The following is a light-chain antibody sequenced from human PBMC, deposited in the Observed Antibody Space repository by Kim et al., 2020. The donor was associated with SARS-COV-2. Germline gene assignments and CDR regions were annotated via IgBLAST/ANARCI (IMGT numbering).Light chain of an antibody. Sequence: SLTLTRTLRSGHAEYPLAGHQHQPEKCPRYLLQLNSDGRHTQADGIPDRFSGSSSGAERYLPISGLQSEDEADYSSQTWATGLPVFGGGTKVTVL. CDR1: SGHAEYP. V-gene: IGLV4-69*02. CDR3: QTWATGLPV. J-gene: IGLJ3*02. CDR2: LNSDGRH.